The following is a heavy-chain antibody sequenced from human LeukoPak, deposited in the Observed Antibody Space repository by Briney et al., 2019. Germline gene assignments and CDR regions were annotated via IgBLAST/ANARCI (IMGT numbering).Heavy chain of an antibody. V-gene: IGHV4-59*01. Sequence: PSETLSLTCTVSGGSISSYYWSWIRQPPGKGLEWIGYIYYSGSTNYNPSLKSRVTISVDTSKNQFSLKLSSVTAADTAVYYCARQYSSSWYRYFDYWGQGTLVTVSS. D-gene: IGHD6-13*01. CDR2: IYYSGST. CDR3: ARQYSSSWYRYFDY. J-gene: IGHJ4*02. CDR1: GGSISSYY.